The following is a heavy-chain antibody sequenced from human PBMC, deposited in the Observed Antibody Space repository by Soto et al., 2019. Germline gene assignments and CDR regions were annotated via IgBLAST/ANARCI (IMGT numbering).Heavy chain of an antibody. V-gene: IGHV3-48*02. CDR3: ARVANSGSYYQYYYYGMDV. CDR2: ISSSSSTI. CDR1: GFTFSRYS. Sequence: EVQLVESGGGLVQPGGSLRLSCAASGFTFSRYSMNWVRQAPGKGLEWVSYISSSSSTIYYADSVKGRFTISRDNAKNSLYLQMNSLRDEDTAVYYCARVANSGSYYQYYYYGMDVWGQGTTVTVSS. D-gene: IGHD1-26*01. J-gene: IGHJ6*02.